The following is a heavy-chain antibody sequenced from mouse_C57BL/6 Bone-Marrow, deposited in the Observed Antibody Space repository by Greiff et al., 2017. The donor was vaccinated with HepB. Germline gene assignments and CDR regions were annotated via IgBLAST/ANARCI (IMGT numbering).Heavy chain of an antibody. D-gene: IGHD1-1*01. Sequence: EVQLQQSGAELVRPGASVKLSCTASGFNIKDDYMHWVKQTPEQGLEWIGWIDPENGDTDYAAKFQGKAIMTADTSSNTAYMQLSSLTSEDTAVYYGTNRYYGRGLFAYWGQGTLVTVSA. CDR3: TNRYYGRGLFAY. CDR2: IDPENGDT. CDR1: GFNIKDDY. J-gene: IGHJ3*01. V-gene: IGHV14-4*01.